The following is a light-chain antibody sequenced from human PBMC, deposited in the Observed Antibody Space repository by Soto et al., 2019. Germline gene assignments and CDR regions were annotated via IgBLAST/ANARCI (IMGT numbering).Light chain of an antibody. Sequence: ETLMTQSPATLSVSPGARATLYCRASQTISNNLAWYHQKPGQPPRLLIYGASSRPTGIPDRFSGSGSGTDFTLTITRLEPEDFAVYYCQQFGSSPPWTFGQGTKVDIK. CDR2: GAS. CDR1: QTISNN. V-gene: IGKV3-20*01. CDR3: QQFGSSPPWT. J-gene: IGKJ1*01.